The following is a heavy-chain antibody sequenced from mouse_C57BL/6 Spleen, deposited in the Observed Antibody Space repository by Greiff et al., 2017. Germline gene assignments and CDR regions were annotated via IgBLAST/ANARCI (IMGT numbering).Heavy chain of an antibody. J-gene: IGHJ4*01. CDR3: ASYGNSYYYAMDY. CDR1: GYTFTSYW. Sequence: VQLQQPGAELVKPGASVKMSCKASGYTFTSYWITWVKQRPGQGLEWIGDIYPGSGSTNYNERFKSKATLTVDTSSSTAYMQLSSLTSEESAVYYCASYGNSYYYAMDYWGQGTSVTVSS. CDR2: IYPGSGST. V-gene: IGHV1-55*01. D-gene: IGHD2-1*01.